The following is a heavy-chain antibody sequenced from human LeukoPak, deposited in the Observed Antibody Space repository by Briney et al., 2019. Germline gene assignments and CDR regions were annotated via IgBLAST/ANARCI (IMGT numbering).Heavy chain of an antibody. CDR1: EFVFYEYG. CDR3: ARGLYYFGSENHNYYYMDV. V-gene: IGHV3-20*04. D-gene: IGHD3-10*01. Sequence: PGGSLRLSCEASEFVFYEYGMSWVRQAPGKGLEWVAGISWNGVHINYGDSVKGRFSISRDNAKKSLDLEMNSLRAEDTALYYCARGLYYFGSENHNYYYMDVWGKGTTVTVSS. J-gene: IGHJ6*03. CDR2: ISWNGVHI.